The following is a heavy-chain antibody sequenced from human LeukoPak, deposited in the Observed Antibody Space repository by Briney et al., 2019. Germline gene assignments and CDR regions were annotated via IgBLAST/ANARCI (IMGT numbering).Heavy chain of an antibody. CDR1: GFTFSSYS. J-gene: IGHJ4*02. CDR2: ISSSSSTI. V-gene: IGHV3-48*01. D-gene: IGHD3-3*01. CDR3: AREYDFWSGGLFDY. Sequence: PGGSLRLSCAASGFTFSSYSMNWVRQAPGKGLEWVSYISSSSSTIYYADSVKGRFTISRDNAKNSLYLQMNSLRAEDTAVYYCAREYDFWSGGLFDYWGQGTLVTVSS.